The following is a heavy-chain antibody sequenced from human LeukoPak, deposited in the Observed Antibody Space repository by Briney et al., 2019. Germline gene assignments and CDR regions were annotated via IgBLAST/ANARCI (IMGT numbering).Heavy chain of an antibody. D-gene: IGHD3-10*01. J-gene: IGHJ5*02. CDR2: IYYSGST. CDR3: AGDGSYGSGSPGFDP. V-gene: IGHV4-30-4*01. CDR1: GGSISSGDYY. Sequence: PSQTLSLTCTVSGGSISSGDYYWIWIRQPPGKGLEWIGYIYYSGSTYYNPSLKSRVTISVDTSKNQFSLKLSSVTAADTAVYYCAGDGSYGSGSPGFDPWGQGTLVTVSS.